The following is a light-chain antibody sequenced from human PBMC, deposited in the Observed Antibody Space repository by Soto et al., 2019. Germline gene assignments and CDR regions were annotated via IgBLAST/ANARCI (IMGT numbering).Light chain of an antibody. CDR1: SSDVGGYNY. J-gene: IGLJ2*01. CDR3: SSYAGSNTVV. Sequence: QSALSQPPSASGSPGQSVTISCTGTSSDVGGYNYVSWYQQHPGKAPKLMIYEVSKRPSGVPDRFSGSKSGNTASLPVSGLQAEDDSAYYCSSYAGSNTVVFGGGTKLTVL. V-gene: IGLV2-8*01. CDR2: EVS.